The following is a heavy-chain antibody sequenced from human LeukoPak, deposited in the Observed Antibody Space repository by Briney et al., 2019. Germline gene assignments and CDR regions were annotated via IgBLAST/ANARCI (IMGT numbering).Heavy chain of an antibody. CDR2: ISGSGGST. D-gene: IGHD3-16*01. CDR3: AIYDYVWGSLDY. CDR1: GFTFSSYA. J-gene: IGHJ4*02. V-gene: IGHV3-23*01. Sequence: PGGSLRPSCAASGFTFSSYAMSWVRQAPGKGLEWVSAISGSGGSTYYADSVKGRFTISRHNSKNTLYLQMNSLRAEDTAVYYCAIYDYVWGSLDYWGQGTLVTVSS.